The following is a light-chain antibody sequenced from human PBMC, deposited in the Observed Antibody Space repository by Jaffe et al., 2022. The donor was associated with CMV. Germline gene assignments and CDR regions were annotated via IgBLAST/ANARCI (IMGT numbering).Light chain of an antibody. CDR1: VFPKKY. Sequence: SYELTQPPSISVSPGQTARITCSGDVFPKKYAYWYQQKSGQAPVLLIYEDYRRPSGIPERFSASRSGMTPTLTISGAQVDDEGDYYCYSSDISDDYRGVFGGGTKLTVL. CDR3: YSSDISDDYRGV. V-gene: IGLV3-10*01. CDR2: EDY. J-gene: IGLJ1*01.